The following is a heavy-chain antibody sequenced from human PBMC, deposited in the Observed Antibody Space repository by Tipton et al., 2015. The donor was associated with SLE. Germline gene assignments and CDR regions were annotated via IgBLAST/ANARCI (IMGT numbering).Heavy chain of an antibody. V-gene: IGHV4-59*12. CDR3: ARLGGYSTYVDY. CDR1: GGSISSDY. CDR2: FYYSGST. D-gene: IGHD4-11*01. J-gene: IGHJ4*02. Sequence: TLSLTCTVSGGSISSDYGSWIRQPPGKGLEWIGDFYYSGSTNYNPSLKSRVTMSVDTSKNQFSLKLSSVTAADTAVYYCARLGGYSTYVDYWGQGTLVTVCS.